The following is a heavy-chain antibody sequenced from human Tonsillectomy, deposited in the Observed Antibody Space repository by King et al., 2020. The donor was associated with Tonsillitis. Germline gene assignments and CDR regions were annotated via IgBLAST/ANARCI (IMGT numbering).Heavy chain of an antibody. CDR1: GFTFSSYS. J-gene: IGHJ6*03. CDR2: ITSSSTYI. CDR3: AREIAAAGTYPDYYYSYMDV. Sequence: VQLVESGGGLVKPGGSLRLSCAASGFTFSSYSMNWVRQAPGKGLEWVSSITSSSTYIYHADSVKGRFTISRDNAKNSLYLQMTSLRAEDTAVYYCAREIAAAGTYPDYYYSYMDVWGTGTTVTVSS. D-gene: IGHD6-13*01. V-gene: IGHV3-21*01.